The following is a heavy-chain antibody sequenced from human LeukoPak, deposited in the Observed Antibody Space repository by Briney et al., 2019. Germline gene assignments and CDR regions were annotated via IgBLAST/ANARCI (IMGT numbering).Heavy chain of an antibody. D-gene: IGHD6-13*01. CDR2: ISSSSSYI. CDR3: ASASGSSWYGEFDY. CDR1: GFTFSSYS. Sequence: GGSLRLSCAASGFTFSSYSMNWVRQAPGKGLEWVSSISSSSSYIYYADSVKGRFTISRDNAKNSLYLQMNSLRAEDTAVYYCASASGSSWYGEFDYWGQGTLVTVSS. J-gene: IGHJ4*02. V-gene: IGHV3-21*01.